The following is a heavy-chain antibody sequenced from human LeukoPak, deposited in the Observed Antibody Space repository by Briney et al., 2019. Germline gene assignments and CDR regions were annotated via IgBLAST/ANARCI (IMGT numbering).Heavy chain of an antibody. CDR2: INPNSGGT. J-gene: IGHJ4*02. CDR1: EYTFTRYY. V-gene: IGHV1-2*02. CDR3: TRELVGSGSYDY. Sequence: ASVTVSCKASEYTFTRYYMHWVRQAPGQGLEWMGWINPNSGGTNYAQKFQGRVTMTRDTSISTAYMELSRLRSDDTAVYYCTRELVGSGSYDYWGQGTLVTVSS. D-gene: IGHD3-10*01.